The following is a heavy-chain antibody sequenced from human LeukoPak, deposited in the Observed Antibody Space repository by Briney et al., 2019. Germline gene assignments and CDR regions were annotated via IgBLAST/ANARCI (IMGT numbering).Heavy chain of an antibody. Sequence: PGRSLRLSCAASGFTFSNYAMNWVRQAPGKGLEWVSYISSSGSTTYYADSVKGRSTISRDNTKNSLYLQMNSLRAEDTAVYYCARESLRSDYGSEPFDIWGQGTMVTVSS. CDR3: ARESLRSDYGSEPFDI. CDR1: GFTFSNYA. J-gene: IGHJ3*02. D-gene: IGHD4-17*01. V-gene: IGHV3-48*03. CDR2: ISSSGSTT.